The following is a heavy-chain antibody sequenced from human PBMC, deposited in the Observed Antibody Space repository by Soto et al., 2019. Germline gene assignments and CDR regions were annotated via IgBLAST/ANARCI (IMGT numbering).Heavy chain of an antibody. D-gene: IGHD5-18*01. CDR1: GYSFTNYG. CDR3: ASAYSYGSYWYFDL. Sequence: QLQLVQSGPEVKNPGASVKVSCKASGYSFTNYGITWVRQAPGQGLEWMGWITAYNGNTHYAQNLQGRVTKTTDTATSTAYMELWRMGSDDTAVYYCASAYSYGSYWYFDLWGRGTLVTVSS. CDR2: ITAYNGNT. V-gene: IGHV1-18*04. J-gene: IGHJ2*01.